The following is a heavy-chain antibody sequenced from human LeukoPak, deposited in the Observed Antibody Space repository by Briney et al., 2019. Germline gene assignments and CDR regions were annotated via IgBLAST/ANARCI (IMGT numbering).Heavy chain of an antibody. D-gene: IGHD6-13*01. Sequence: EASVKVSCKASGYTFTGYYMHWVRQAPGQGLEWMGWINPNSGGTNYAQKFQGRVTMTRDTSISTAYMELSRLRSDDTAVYYCAANSSWYGTPFDYWGQGTLVTVSS. CDR3: AANSSWYGTPFDY. CDR1: GYTFTGYY. CDR2: INPNSGGT. V-gene: IGHV1-2*02. J-gene: IGHJ4*02.